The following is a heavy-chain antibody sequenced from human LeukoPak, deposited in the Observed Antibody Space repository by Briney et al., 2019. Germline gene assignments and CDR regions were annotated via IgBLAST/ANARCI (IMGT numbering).Heavy chain of an antibody. CDR3: AREGGGPRWLDP. D-gene: IGHD6-25*01. CDR2: INTRGNS. J-gene: IGHJ5*02. CDR1: GDSIRNYY. V-gene: IGHV4-4*07. Sequence: SETLSLTCTVSGDSIRNYYWSWIRQPAGKGLEWIGRINTRGNSNYNPSLGSRVTMSVDTSKNKFSLNLSSVTAADTAVYYCAREGGGPRWLDPWGQGPLVTVSS.